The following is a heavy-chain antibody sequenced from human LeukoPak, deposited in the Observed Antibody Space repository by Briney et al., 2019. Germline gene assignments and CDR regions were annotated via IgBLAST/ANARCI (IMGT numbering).Heavy chain of an antibody. D-gene: IGHD3-16*02. CDR3: ATGRCRLDRKYDYVWGSYRSRDDAFDI. CDR1: GGSFSGYY. Sequence: MASETLSLTCAVYGGSFSGYYWSWIRQPPGKGLEWVWEINHSGSTNSNPSLKSRVTLSVDTSRSQFSLKLSSVTAADTAVYYCATGRCRLDRKYDYVWGSYRSRDDAFDIWGEGTMVTVSS. J-gene: IGHJ3*02. V-gene: IGHV4-34*01. CDR2: INHSGST.